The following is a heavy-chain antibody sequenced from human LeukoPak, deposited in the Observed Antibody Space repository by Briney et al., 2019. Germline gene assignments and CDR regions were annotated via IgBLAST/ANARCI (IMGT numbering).Heavy chain of an antibody. CDR2: INGDGSSTS. CDR1: GFTLGTYD. V-gene: IGHV3-23*01. Sequence: GGSLRLSCAASGFTLGTYDMYWVRQAPGKGLEWVSAINGDGSSTSFYADSVRGRFTMSRDNSKNTLWLQMNSLRGDDTAIYFCAKAYSAIDWSDAFDIWGQGTLVTVSS. J-gene: IGHJ3*02. D-gene: IGHD1-1*01. CDR3: AKAYSAIDWSDAFDI.